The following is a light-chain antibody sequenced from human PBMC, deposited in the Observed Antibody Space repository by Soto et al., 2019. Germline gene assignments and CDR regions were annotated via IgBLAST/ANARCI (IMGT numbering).Light chain of an antibody. CDR1: QPISSW. Sequence: IQITQSPSTLSGSVGDRVTITCRASQPISSWLAWYQQKPGKAPKPLIYTASTLKSGVPSRFSGSGSGTEFTLTIRTLQPADFSTYYFHHYNRYSEAFGQGTKV. J-gene: IGKJ1*01. CDR2: TAS. CDR3: HHYNRYSEA. V-gene: IGKV1-5*03.